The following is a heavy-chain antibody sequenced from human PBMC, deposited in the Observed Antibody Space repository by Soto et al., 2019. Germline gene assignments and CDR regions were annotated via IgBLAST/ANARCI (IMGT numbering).Heavy chain of an antibody. CDR3: ARDGSGFHWYFDV. V-gene: IGHV6-1*01. J-gene: IGHJ2*01. D-gene: IGHD6-19*01. CDR1: GDSVSSVTAT. Sequence: QVQLQQSGPGLVKPSQTLSLMCDISGDSVSSVTATWSWIRQSPSRGLEWLGRTYYRSKWYYDYAVSVKSRIVITPDTSKNQLTLDLNSVTPEDTAVYSCARDGSGFHWYFDVWGRGTLVTVSS. CDR2: TYYRSKWYY.